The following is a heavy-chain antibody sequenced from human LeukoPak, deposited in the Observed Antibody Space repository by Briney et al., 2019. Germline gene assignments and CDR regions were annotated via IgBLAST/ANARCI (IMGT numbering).Heavy chain of an antibody. CDR3: AREAWPSANWFDP. Sequence: ASVKVSCKASGYTFTGYYMHWVRQAPGQGLEWMGWINPSGGSTSYAQKFQGRVTMTRDMSMSTVYMELGSLRSQDTAVYYCAREAWPSANWFDPWGQGTLVTVSS. CDR2: INPSGGST. D-gene: IGHD5-12*01. V-gene: IGHV1-46*01. J-gene: IGHJ5*02. CDR1: GYTFTGYY.